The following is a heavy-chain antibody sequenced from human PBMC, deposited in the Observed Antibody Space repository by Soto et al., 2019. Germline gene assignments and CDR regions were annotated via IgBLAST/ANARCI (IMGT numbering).Heavy chain of an antibody. V-gene: IGHV3-30*02. CDR3: AHPRGYGVFDAYDF. CDR2: IRPDGSDQ. D-gene: IGHD4-17*01. J-gene: IGHJ3*01. CDR1: GFIFSTYG. Sequence: QVQLVESGGGVVQPGGSLRLSCAASGFIFSTYGMHWVRQAPDKGLEWLATIRPDGSDQWYAQSVRGQFTISRDNSISTLYLQMNSLRTEDTAVYYCAHPRGYGVFDAYDFWGQGAMVTVSS.